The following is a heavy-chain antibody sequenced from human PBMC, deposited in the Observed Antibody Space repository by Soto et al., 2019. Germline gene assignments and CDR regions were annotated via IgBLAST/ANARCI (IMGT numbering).Heavy chain of an antibody. CDR1: GGSFSGYY. CDR3: AMTVVVPAAIQGAYNWFDP. J-gene: IGHJ5*02. D-gene: IGHD2-2*02. V-gene: IGHV4-34*01. Sequence: SSETLSLTCAVYGGSFSGYYWSWIRQPPGKGLEWIGEINHSGSTNYNPSLKSRVTISVDTSKNQFSLKLSSVTAADTAVYYCAMTVVVPAAIQGAYNWFDPWGQGTLVTVSS. CDR2: INHSGST.